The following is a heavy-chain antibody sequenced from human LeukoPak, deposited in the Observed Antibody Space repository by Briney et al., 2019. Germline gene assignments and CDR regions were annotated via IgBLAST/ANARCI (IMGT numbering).Heavy chain of an antibody. D-gene: IGHD4-17*01. CDR1: GGTFSSYA. V-gene: IGHV1-69*04. CDR3: AREDGDYVLDY. CDR2: IIPILGIA. J-gene: IGHJ4*02. Sequence: SVKVSFKAFGGTFSSYAISWVRQAPGQGLEWVGRIIPILGIANYAQKFQGRVTITADKSTSTAYMELSSLRSEDTAVYYCAREDGDYVLDYWGQGTLVTVSS.